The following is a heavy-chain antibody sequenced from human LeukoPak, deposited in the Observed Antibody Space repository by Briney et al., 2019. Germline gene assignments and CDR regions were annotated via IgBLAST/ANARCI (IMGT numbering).Heavy chain of an antibody. CDR2: IKSKTHGGTT. D-gene: IGHD3-9*01. Sequence: GGSLRLSCAASGFSFTSYFMGWVRQAPGKGLEWVGRIKSKTHGGTTDYAAAVKGRFTISRDDSKSTLYLRMNSLKTEDTALYYCTTWNYDILTGYSIWGQGTLVTVSS. CDR1: GFSFTSYF. V-gene: IGHV3-15*07. CDR3: TTWNYDILTGYSI. J-gene: IGHJ4*02.